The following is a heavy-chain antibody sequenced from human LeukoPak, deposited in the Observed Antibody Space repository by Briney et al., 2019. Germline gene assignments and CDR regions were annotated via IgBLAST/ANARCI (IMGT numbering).Heavy chain of an antibody. CDR3: ARERTIFVVVPAAGPNWFDP. CDR2: ISAYNGNT. CDR1: GYTFTSYG. J-gene: IGHJ5*02. Sequence: ASVKVSCKASGYTFTSYGISWVRQAPGQGLEWMGWISAYNGNTNYAQKLQGRVTMTPDTSTSTAYMELRSLRSDDTAVYYCARERTIFVVVPAAGPNWFDPWGQGTLVTVSS. D-gene: IGHD2-2*01. V-gene: IGHV1-18*01.